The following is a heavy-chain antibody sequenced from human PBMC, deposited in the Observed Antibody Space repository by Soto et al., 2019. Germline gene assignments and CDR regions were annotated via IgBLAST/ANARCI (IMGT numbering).Heavy chain of an antibody. J-gene: IGHJ4*02. CDR3: ARAGGYSYGGVAY. CDR1: GYTFTSYY. V-gene: IGHV1-46*01. CDR2: INPSGGST. Sequence: QVQLVQSGAEVKKPGASVKVSCKASGYTFTSYYMHWVRQAPGQGLEWMGIINPSGGSTTYARKFRGRVSMTRDTSTSTVYMALRRLRSEETAGYYCARAGGYSYGGVAYWGQGTLVTVSS. D-gene: IGHD5-18*01.